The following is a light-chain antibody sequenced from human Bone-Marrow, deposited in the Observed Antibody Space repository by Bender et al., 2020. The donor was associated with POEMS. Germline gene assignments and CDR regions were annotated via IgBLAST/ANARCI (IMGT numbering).Light chain of an antibody. J-gene: IGLJ2*01. Sequence: QSALTQPASVSGSPGQSLTISCTGTSSDIAIYDFVSWYQQHPGKAPTLMIFGVSERPSGVSHRFSGSKSGNTASLTISGLQAEDEAEYYCSSYRSGSTLVVFGGGTKVTVL. CDR2: GVS. CDR1: SSDIAIYDF. V-gene: IGLV2-14*01. CDR3: SSYRSGSTLVV.